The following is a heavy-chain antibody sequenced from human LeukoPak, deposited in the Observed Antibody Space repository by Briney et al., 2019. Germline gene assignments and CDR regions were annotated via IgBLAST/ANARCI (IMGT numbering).Heavy chain of an antibody. CDR1: GGTFSSYA. D-gene: IGHD2-21*02. V-gene: IGHV1-69*05. Sequence: SVKVSCKASGGTFSSYAISWVRQAPGQGLEWMGGIIPIFGTANYAQKFQGRVTITTDESTSTAYMELSSLRSEDTAVYYCARDLRICGGDCYSALRGVNYFDYWGQGTLVTVSS. CDR3: ARDLRICGGDCYSALRGVNYFDY. CDR2: IIPIFGTA. J-gene: IGHJ4*02.